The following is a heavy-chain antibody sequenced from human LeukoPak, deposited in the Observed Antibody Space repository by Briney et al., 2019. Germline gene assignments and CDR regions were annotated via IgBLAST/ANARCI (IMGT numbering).Heavy chain of an antibody. J-gene: IGHJ6*03. CDR2: INPNSGGT. Sequence: GASVTVSCKASGYTFTGYYMHWVRQAPGQGLEWMGWINPNSGGTNYAQKFQGRVTMTRDTSISTAYMELSRLRSDDTAVYYCAREVSGIAAAGPGVDYYYMDVWGKGTTVTVSS. D-gene: IGHD6-13*01. CDR3: AREVSGIAAAGPGVDYYYMDV. V-gene: IGHV1-2*02. CDR1: GYTFTGYY.